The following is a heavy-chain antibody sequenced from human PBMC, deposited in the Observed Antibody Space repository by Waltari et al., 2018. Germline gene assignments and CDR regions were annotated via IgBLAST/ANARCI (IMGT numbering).Heavy chain of an antibody. V-gene: IGHV4-38-2*01. CDR2: IYHAGDT. CDR1: GYSINSGYY. CDR3: SRQVLGYCTSAACRRLES. D-gene: IGHD2-2*03. Sequence: QVQLQESGPGLVKPSETLSLTCDVSGYSINSGYYWGWIRQSPGKGPEWIETIYHAGDTFYNPSLKSRVTISMDTSKNQFSLKLNSVTAADTAVYFCSRQVLGYCTSAACRRLESWGQGTLVTVSS. J-gene: IGHJ4*02.